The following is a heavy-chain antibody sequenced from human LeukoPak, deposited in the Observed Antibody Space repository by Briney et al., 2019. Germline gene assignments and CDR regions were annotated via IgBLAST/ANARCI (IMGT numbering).Heavy chain of an antibody. J-gene: IGHJ5*02. CDR3: AKALVAAANSNWFDP. Sequence: GGSLRLSYAASGFTFSSYAMSWVRQAPGKGLEWVSAISGSGGSTYYADSVKGRFTISRDNSKNTLYLQMNSLRAEDTAVYYCAKALVAAANSNWFDPWGQGTLVTVSS. D-gene: IGHD6-13*01. CDR1: GFTFSSYA. V-gene: IGHV3-23*01. CDR2: ISGSGGST.